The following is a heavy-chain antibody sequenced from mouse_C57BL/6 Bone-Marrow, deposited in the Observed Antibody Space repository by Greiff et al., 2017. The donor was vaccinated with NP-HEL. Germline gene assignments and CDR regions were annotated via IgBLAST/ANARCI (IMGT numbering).Heavy chain of an antibody. D-gene: IGHD2-4*01. CDR2: ISDGGSYT. J-gene: IGHJ4*01. CDR1: GFTFSSYA. Sequence: EVMLVESGGGLVKPGGSLKLSCAASGFTFSSYAMSWVRQTPEKRLEWVATISDGGSYTYYPDNVKGRFTISRDNAKNNLYLQMSHLTSEDTAMYYCERGGRLRRSMDCWGQGTSVTVS. V-gene: IGHV5-4*03. CDR3: ERGGRLRRSMDC.